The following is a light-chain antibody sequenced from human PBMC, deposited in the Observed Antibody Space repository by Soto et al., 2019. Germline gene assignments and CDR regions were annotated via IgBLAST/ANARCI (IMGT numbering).Light chain of an antibody. CDR1: HDVNNY. Sequence: DIQMSQSPSSLSASVGDTVTITCQASHDVNNYLNWYHQKPGKAPTVLIYDVLTLLPGVPPRFRGSGHGHQFTITIRILHAEDAGTYYCQHHQHLPHTFGQGTKLDFK. CDR2: DVL. J-gene: IGKJ2*01. CDR3: QHHQHLPHT. V-gene: IGKV1-33*01.